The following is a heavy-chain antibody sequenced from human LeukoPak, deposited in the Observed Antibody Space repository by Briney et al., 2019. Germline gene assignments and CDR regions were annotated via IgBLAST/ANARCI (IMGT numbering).Heavy chain of an antibody. V-gene: IGHV4-34*01. CDR3: AIFQFYGSGSSFDY. J-gene: IGHJ4*02. CDR2: INHSGST. D-gene: IGHD3-10*01. Sequence: PSETLSLTCAVYGGSFSGYYWSWIRQPPGKGLEWIGEINHSGSTNYNPSLKSRVTISVDTSKNQFSLKLSSVTAADTAVYYCAIFQFYGSGSSFDYWGQGTLVTVSS. CDR1: GGSFSGYY.